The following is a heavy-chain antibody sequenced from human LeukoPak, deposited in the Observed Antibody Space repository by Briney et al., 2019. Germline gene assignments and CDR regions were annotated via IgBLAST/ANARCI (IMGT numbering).Heavy chain of an antibody. CDR3: ARADSDFWSGYTVNAFDI. J-gene: IGHJ3*02. V-gene: IGHV1-8*01. Sequence: EASVTVSFTASGYTFTSYDINWVRQATGQGLEWMGWMNPNSGNTGYAQKFQGRVTMTRNTSISTAYMELSSLRSEDTAVYYCARADSDFWSGYTVNAFDIWGQGTMVTVSS. D-gene: IGHD3-3*01. CDR2: MNPNSGNT. CDR1: GYTFTSYD.